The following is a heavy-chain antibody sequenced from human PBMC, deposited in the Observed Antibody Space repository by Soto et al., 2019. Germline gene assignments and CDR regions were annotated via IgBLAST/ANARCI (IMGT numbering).Heavy chain of an antibody. CDR3: ARGRSNHYGSSPPPRFDP. CDR2: IGTLRDT. V-gene: IGHV3-13*01. Sequence: EVQLVESGGGLVQPGGSLRLSCAASGFIFSTYDMHWVRQATGKGLEWVSAIGTLRDTYYLDSVKGRFTISRETARNSVYLQMNSLRAGDTAVYYCARGRSNHYGSSPPPRFDPWGRGTLVTVSS. CDR1: GFIFSTYD. J-gene: IGHJ5*02. D-gene: IGHD3-10*01.